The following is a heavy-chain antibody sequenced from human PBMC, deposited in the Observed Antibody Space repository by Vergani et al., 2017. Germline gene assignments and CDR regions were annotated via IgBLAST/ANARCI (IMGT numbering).Heavy chain of an antibody. D-gene: IGHD5-24*01. CDR3: TTVSRWLQFYWYFDL. V-gene: IGHV3-15*01. Sequence: EVQLVESGGGLVKPGGSLRLSCAASGFTFSNAWMSWVRQAPGKGLEWVGRIKSETDGGTTDYAAPVKGRFTISRDDSKNTLYLQMNSLNTEDQAVYYCTTVSRWLQFYWYFDLWGRGTLVTVSS. CDR2: IKSETDGGTT. CDR1: GFTFSNAW. J-gene: IGHJ2*01.